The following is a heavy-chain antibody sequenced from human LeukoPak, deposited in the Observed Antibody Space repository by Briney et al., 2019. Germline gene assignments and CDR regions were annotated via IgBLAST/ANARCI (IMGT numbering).Heavy chain of an antibody. J-gene: IGHJ4*02. D-gene: IGHD1/OR15-1a*01. CDR3: VKDYNWNIFHY. CDR1: GFTFSSYA. Sequence: GGSLRLSCSASGFTFSSYAMHWVRQAPGKGLEYVSAISSSGGSTYYADSVKGRFNISRDNYKNTLYLQMSSLRAEDTAVYYCVKDYNWNIFHYWGQGTLVTVSS. CDR2: ISSSGGST. V-gene: IGHV3-64D*09.